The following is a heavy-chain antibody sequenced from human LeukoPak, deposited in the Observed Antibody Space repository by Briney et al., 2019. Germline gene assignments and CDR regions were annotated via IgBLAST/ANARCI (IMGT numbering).Heavy chain of an antibody. V-gene: IGHV3-30*04. CDR1: GFTFSSYA. J-gene: IGHJ4*02. CDR3: AREFRYFDWLSPLDY. CDR2: IWYDGSNK. Sequence: PGGSLRLSCAASGFTFSSYAMSWVRQAPGKGLEWVAVIWYDGSNKYYADSVKGRFTISRGNSKNTLYLQMNSLRAEDTAVYYCAREFRYFDWLSPLDYWGQGTLVTVSS. D-gene: IGHD3-9*01.